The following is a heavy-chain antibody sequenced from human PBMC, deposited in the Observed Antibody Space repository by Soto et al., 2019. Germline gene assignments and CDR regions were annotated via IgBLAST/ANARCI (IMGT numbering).Heavy chain of an antibody. CDR2: IIPIFGTA. V-gene: IGHV1-69*13. J-gene: IGHJ3*02. CDR3: ARGPLDYGGPWGAFDI. D-gene: IGHD4-17*01. Sequence: SVKVSCKASGGTFSSYAISWVRQAPGQGLEWMGGIIPIFGTANYAQKFQGRVTITADESTSTAYMELSSLRSEDTAVYYCARGPLDYGGPWGAFDIWGQGTMVTVSS. CDR1: GGTFSSYA.